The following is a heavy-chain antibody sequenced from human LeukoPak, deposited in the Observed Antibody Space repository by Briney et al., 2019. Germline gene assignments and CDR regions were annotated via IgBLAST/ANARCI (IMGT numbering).Heavy chain of an antibody. CDR1: GFTFSSYA. Sequence: GGSLRLSCAASGFTFSSYAMTWVRQAPGKGLEWVAIITGSGGSTHYADSVKGRFTISRDNSKNTLYLQMNSLRVEDTAVYYCAKSYGGNVVDAFDIWGQGTMVTVSS. CDR2: ITGSGGST. V-gene: IGHV3-23*01. CDR3: AKSYGGNVVDAFDI. D-gene: IGHD4-23*01. J-gene: IGHJ3*02.